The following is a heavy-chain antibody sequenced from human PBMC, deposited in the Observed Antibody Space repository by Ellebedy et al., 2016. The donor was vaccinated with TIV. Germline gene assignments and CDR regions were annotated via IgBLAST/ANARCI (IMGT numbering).Heavy chain of an antibody. Sequence: GGSLRLXXAASGFIFNNYAMNWVRQAPGKGLGWVSGISASGGGTYYADSVKGRFTISRDKSKNTLYLQMNSLRSEDTAVYYCAKALSKIYDYGSGEDGLDIWGQGKMVTVSS. V-gene: IGHV3-23*01. D-gene: IGHD3-10*01. J-gene: IGHJ3*02. CDR3: AKALSKIYDYGSGEDGLDI. CDR1: GFIFNNYA. CDR2: ISASGGGT.